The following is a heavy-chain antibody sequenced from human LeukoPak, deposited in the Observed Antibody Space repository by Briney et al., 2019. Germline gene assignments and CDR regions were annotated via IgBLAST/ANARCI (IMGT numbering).Heavy chain of an antibody. CDR1: GFTFSSYS. V-gene: IGHV3-21*01. D-gene: IGHD4-11*01. Sequence: GGSLRLSCAASGFTFSSYSMNWVRQAPGKGLEWVSSISSSSSYIYYADSVKGRFTISRDNAKNSLYLQMNSLRAEDTAVYYCARDSDSNYATGDYWGQGTLVTVSS. CDR3: ARDSDSNYATGDY. CDR2: ISSSSSYI. J-gene: IGHJ4*02.